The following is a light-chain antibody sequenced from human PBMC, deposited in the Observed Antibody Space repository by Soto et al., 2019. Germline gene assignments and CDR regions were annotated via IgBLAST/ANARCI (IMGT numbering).Light chain of an antibody. J-gene: IGKJ1*01. CDR1: QSVSSN. CDR2: AAS. V-gene: IGKV3-15*01. CDR3: QQYNNWPPWT. Sequence: EIVMTQSPATLSVSPGERVTLSCRASQSVSSNLAWYQYIPGQAPRLLIYAASTRATDIPARFSGSGSGTESTLTISSLQSEDFAVYYCQQYNNWPPWTFGQGTKV.